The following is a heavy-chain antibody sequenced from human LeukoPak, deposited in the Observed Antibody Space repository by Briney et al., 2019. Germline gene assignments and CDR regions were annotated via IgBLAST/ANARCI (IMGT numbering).Heavy chain of an antibody. CDR3: ARGDYVHSDAFDI. CDR2: IWYDGSNK. CDR1: GFTFSSYG. V-gene: IGHV3-33*01. D-gene: IGHD4-17*01. Sequence: GGSLRLSCAASGFTFSSYGMHWVRQAPGKGLEWVAVIWYDGSNKYYADSVKGRFTISRDNSKNTLYLQMNSLRAEDTAVYYCARGDYVHSDAFDIWGQGTLVTVSS. J-gene: IGHJ3*02.